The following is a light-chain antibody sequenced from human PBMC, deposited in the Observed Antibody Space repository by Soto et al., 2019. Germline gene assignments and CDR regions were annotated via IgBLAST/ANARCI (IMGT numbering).Light chain of an antibody. J-gene: IGKJ1*01. CDR1: ETVSRW. CDR2: DAS. V-gene: IGKV1-5*01. CDR3: QQYATYWT. Sequence: DIQLTQSPSTLSASLGDRVTITCRASETVSRWLAWYQQKPGKAPKLLVFDASTLESGVPSRCSGSGSGEEFTPTSSSLQSDDCATYYDQQYATYWTFGQGTKVEIK.